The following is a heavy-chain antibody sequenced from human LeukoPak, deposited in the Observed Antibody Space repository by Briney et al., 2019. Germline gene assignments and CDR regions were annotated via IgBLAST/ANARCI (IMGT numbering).Heavy chain of an antibody. V-gene: IGHV1-18*01. J-gene: IGHJ4*02. CDR1: GYTFTSYG. CDR2: ISAYNGNT. CDR3: ARCYGDYLGLDFDY. D-gene: IGHD4-17*01. Sequence: ASVKVSFKASGYTFTSYGISWVRQAPGQGLEWMGWISAYNGNTNYAQKLQGRATITTDTSTSTAYMELRSLRSDDTAVYYCARCYGDYLGLDFDYWGQGTLVTVSS.